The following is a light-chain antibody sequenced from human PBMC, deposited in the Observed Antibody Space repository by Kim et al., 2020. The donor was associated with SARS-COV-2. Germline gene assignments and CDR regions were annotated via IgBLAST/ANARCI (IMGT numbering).Light chain of an antibody. J-gene: IGKJ2*01. CDR2: GAS. CDR3: QQYGSSLYT. CDR1: QSVSSSY. V-gene: IGKV3-20*01. Sequence: LSPGERAPLSCRASQSVSSSYLAWFQQKPGQAPRLLIYGASSRATGIPDRFSGSGSGTDFTLTISRLEPEDFAVYYCQQYGSSLYTFGQGTKLEI.